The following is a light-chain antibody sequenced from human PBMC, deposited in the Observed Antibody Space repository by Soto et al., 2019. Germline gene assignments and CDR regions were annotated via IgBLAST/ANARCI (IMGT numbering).Light chain of an antibody. V-gene: IGKV3-20*01. CDR3: QQYGSSPCT. Sequence: EIVLTQSPGTLSLSPGERATLSCRASQSVSRNYLAWYQQKPGQAHRLLIYGTSSRATGIPDRFTGSGSGTDFTLTISILDPEDFSEYHCQQYGSSPCTFGHGTKVESK. J-gene: IGKJ1*01. CDR1: QSVSRNY. CDR2: GTS.